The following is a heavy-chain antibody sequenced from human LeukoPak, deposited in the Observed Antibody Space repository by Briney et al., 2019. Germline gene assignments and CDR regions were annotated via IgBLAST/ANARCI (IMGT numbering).Heavy chain of an antibody. CDR3: ARVDGYKHPCDY. CDR2: ISSDGGST. J-gene: IGHJ4*02. D-gene: IGHD5-24*01. V-gene: IGHV3-64*01. Sequence: GGSLRLSCAASGFTFNSYAMHWVRQAPGKGLEYVSAISSDGGSTYYANSVKGRFTISRDNSKNTLYLQMGSLRAEDMAVYYCARVDGYKHPCDYWGQGTLVTVSS. CDR1: GFTFNSYA.